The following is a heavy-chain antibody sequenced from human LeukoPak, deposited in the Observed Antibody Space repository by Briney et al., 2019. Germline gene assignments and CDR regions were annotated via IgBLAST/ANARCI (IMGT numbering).Heavy chain of an antibody. J-gene: IGHJ4*02. V-gene: IGHV3-48*01. Sequence: PGGSLRLSCAASGFTFSSYSMNWVRQAPGKGLEWVSYISSSSSTIYYADSVKGRFTISRDNAKNSLYLQMNSLRAEDTAVYYCARGPDTGIDYWGQGTLVTVSS. D-gene: IGHD6-13*01. CDR1: GFTFSSYS. CDR2: ISSSSSTI. CDR3: ARGPDTGIDY.